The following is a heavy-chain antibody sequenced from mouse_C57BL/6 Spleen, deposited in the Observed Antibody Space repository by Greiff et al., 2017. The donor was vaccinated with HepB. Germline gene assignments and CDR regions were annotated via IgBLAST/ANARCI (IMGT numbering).Heavy chain of an antibody. V-gene: IGHV5-16*01. J-gene: IGHJ1*03. CDR2: INYDGSST. D-gene: IGHD1-1*01. CDR3: ARDPPPYGSRESSLYWYFDV. CDR1: GFTFSDYY. Sequence: EVHLVESEGGLVQPGSSMKLSCTASGFTFSDYYMAWVRQVPEKGLEWVANINYDGSSTYYLDSLKSRFIISRDNAKNILYLQMSSLKSEDTATYDCARDPPPYGSRESSLYWYFDVWGTGTTVTVSS.